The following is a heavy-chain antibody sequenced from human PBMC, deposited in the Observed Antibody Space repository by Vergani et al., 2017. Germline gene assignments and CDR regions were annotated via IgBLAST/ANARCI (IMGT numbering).Heavy chain of an antibody. V-gene: IGHV1-69*01. CDR2: IIPSFGKA. Sequence: QVQLVQSGAEVKKPGSSVKVSCKASGGTFSSYAISWVRQAPGQGLEWMGGIIPSFGKANYAQKFQGRVTINADESTSTAYMELSSLGSEDTAVYYWASGRGAARPYYYYMDVWGKGTTVTVSS. CDR1: GGTFSSYA. CDR3: ASGRGAARPYYYYMDV. J-gene: IGHJ6*03. D-gene: IGHD6-6*01.